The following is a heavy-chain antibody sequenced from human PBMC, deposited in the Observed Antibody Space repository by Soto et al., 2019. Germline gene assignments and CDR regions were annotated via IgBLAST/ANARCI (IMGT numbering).Heavy chain of an antibody. V-gene: IGHV4-59*12. J-gene: IGHJ4*02. D-gene: IGHD6-19*01. Sequence: PSETLSLTCTVSGGSLSSYYWTWIRQPPGKGLEWIGYVYHSGSTNYNPSLKSRVTISVDRSKNQFSLKLSSVTAADTAVYYCARAGGLGAVAVDYWGQGTPVTVSS. CDR1: GGSLSSYY. CDR2: VYHSGST. CDR3: ARAGGLGAVAVDY.